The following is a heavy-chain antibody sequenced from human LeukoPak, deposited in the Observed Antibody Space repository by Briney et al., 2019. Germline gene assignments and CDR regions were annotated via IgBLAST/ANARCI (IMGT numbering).Heavy chain of an antibody. CDR2: ISHDGGTP. CDR3: AKARDSLGELSFH. D-gene: IGHD3-16*02. CDR1: GFTFSSYA. V-gene: IGHV3-23*01. Sequence: GGSLRLSCAASGFTFSSYAMSWVRQAPGKGVEWVSAISHDGGTPYYADSVKGRFTISRDSSKNTVYLQMNRLRAEDPAVYYCAKARDSLGELSFHGGQGTLVTVSS. J-gene: IGHJ4*02.